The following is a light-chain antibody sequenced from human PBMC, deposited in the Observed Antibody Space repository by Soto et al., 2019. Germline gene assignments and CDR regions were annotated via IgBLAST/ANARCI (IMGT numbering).Light chain of an antibody. CDR3: QRYGSSYT. CDR1: HTVSSDH. CDR2: GAS. J-gene: IGKJ2*01. Sequence: EIVLTQPPGTLSLSPGARATLSSRASHTVSSDHLAWYQQKPGQAPTLLIYGASSRASGIPDRFSGSGSGTDFTLTISRLEPEDFAVYYCQRYGSSYTFGQGTKVEI. V-gene: IGKV3-20*01.